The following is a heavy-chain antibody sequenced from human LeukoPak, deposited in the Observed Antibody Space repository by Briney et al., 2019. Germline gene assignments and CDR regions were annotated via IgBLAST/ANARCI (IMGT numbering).Heavy chain of an antibody. CDR2: IYYSGST. J-gene: IGHJ5*02. Sequence: SETLSLTCTVSGGSISSYYWGWIRQPPGKGLEWIGSIYYSGSTYYNPSLKSRVTISVDTSKNQFSLKLSAVTAADTAVYYCARCSSWIPTWFDPWGQGTLVTVSS. CDR3: ARCSSWIPTWFDP. CDR1: GGSISSYY. D-gene: IGHD5-18*01. V-gene: IGHV4-39*07.